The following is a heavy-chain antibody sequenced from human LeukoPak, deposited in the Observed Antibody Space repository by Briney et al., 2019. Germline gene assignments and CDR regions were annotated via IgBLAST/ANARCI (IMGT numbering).Heavy chain of an antibody. Sequence: GGSLRLSCAASGFTFSSYAMSWVRQAPGKGLERVSAISGSGGSTYYADSVKGRFTISRDNSKNTLYLLMNSLRAEDTAVYYCAKDEVGLGYSSGWYETADAFDIWGQGTMVTVSS. D-gene: IGHD6-19*01. CDR1: GFTFSSYA. J-gene: IGHJ3*02. CDR2: ISGSGGST. V-gene: IGHV3-23*01. CDR3: AKDEVGLGYSSGWYETADAFDI.